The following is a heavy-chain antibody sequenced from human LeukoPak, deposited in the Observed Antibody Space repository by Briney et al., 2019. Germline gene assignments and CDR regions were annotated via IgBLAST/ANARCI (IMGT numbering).Heavy chain of an antibody. J-gene: IGHJ6*03. V-gene: IGHV4-39*07. CDR1: GGSISSSSYY. D-gene: IGHD4-11*01. CDR3: ARDSLVTSPMDYYYYMDV. Sequence: SETLSLTCTVSGGSISSSSYYWGWIRQPPGKGLEWIGSIYYSGSTYYNPSLKSRVTISVDTSKNQFSLKLSSVTAADTAVYYCARDSLVTSPMDYYYYMDVWGKGTTVTVSS. CDR2: IYYSGST.